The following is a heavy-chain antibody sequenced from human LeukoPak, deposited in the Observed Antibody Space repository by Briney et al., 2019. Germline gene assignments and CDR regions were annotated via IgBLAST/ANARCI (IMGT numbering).Heavy chain of an antibody. J-gene: IGHJ5*02. V-gene: IGHV4-61*02. D-gene: IGHD3-10*01. CDR3: ARDTVPRGRFGP. CDR1: GGSISSGSYY. CDR2: IYTSGST. Sequence: TSETLSLTCTVSGGSISSGSYYWSWIRQPAGKGLEWIGRIYTSGSTNYNPSLKSRVTISVDTSKNQFSLKLSSVTAADTAVYYCARDTVPRGRFGPWGQGTLVTVSS.